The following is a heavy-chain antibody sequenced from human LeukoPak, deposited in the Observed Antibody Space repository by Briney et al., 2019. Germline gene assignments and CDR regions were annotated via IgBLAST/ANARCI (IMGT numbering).Heavy chain of an antibody. Sequence: GASVKVSCKASGGTFSSYAISWVRQAPGQGLEWMGGIIPIFGTANYAQKFQGRVTITADESTSTAYMELSSLRSEDTAVYYCARRLLESLEASWFDPWGQGTLVTVSS. CDR1: GGTFSSYA. CDR3: ARRLLESLEASWFDP. D-gene: IGHD3-3*01. J-gene: IGHJ5*02. CDR2: IIPIFGTA. V-gene: IGHV1-69*13.